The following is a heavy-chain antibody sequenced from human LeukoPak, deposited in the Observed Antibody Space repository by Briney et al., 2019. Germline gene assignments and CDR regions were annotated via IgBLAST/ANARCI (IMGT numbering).Heavy chain of an antibody. D-gene: IGHD5-12*01. V-gene: IGHV3-30*04. CDR3: ARQEWRYSGYSFDY. Sequence: HPGGSLRLSCAASGFTFSSYAMHWVRQAPGKGLEWVAIISYDGSNKYYADSMKGRFTISRDNANNSLYLQMNSLRAEDTAVYYCARQEWRYSGYSFDYWGQGTLVNVSS. J-gene: IGHJ4*02. CDR1: GFTFSSYA. CDR2: ISYDGSNK.